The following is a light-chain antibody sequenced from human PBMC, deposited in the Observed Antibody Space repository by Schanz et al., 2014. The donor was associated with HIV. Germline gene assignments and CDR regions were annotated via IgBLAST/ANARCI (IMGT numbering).Light chain of an antibody. V-gene: IGKV3-15*01. Sequence: EIVMTQSPATLSVSPGERATLSCRASQSVSSNLAWYQQKPGQPPRLLLYGASTRATGVPARFSGSGSGTDFTLTISRLEPEDFVVYYCHQYGTSPKTFGQGTRVEIK. CDR2: GAS. J-gene: IGKJ1*01. CDR1: QSVSSN. CDR3: HQYGTSPKT.